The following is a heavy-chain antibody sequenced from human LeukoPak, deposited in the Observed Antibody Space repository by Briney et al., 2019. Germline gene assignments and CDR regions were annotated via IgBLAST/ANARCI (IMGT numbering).Heavy chain of an antibody. CDR2: INHSGST. CDR1: GGSFSGYY. V-gene: IGHV4-34*01. Sequence: TSETLSHTCAVYGGSFSGYYWSWIRQPPGKGLEWIGEINHSGSTNYNPSLKSRVTISVDTSKNQFSLKLSSVTAADTAVYYCARGHSAIAARPGWFDPWGQGTLVTVSS. J-gene: IGHJ5*02. D-gene: IGHD6-6*01. CDR3: ARGHSAIAARPGWFDP.